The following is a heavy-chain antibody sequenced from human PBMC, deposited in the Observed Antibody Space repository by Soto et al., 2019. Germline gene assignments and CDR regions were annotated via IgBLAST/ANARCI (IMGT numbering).Heavy chain of an antibody. V-gene: IGHV3-23*01. J-gene: IGHJ2*01. CDR3: AKARWTAYGAYPDWYFDL. Sequence: EVQLLESGGGLVQPGGSLRLSCAASGFTFSSYAMSWVRQAPGKGLEWVSAISGSGGSTYYADSVKGRFTISRDNSKNTLYLQMNSLRAEDTAVYYCAKARWTAYGAYPDWYFDLWGRGTLVTVSS. CDR2: ISGSGGST. D-gene: IGHD4-17*01. CDR1: GFTFSSYA.